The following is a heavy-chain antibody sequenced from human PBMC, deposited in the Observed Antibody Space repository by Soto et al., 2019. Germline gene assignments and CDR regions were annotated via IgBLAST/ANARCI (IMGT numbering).Heavy chain of an antibody. CDR3: AHRDPYYWIDY. Sequence: SGPTLVNPTQTLTLTCTFSGFSLSISGVGVGWIRQPPGKALEWLALIYWNDDKRYSPSLKTRLTITNATSKNQVVLTMTNMDPVDTGTYYCAHRDPYYWIDYWGQGTLVTVSS. D-gene: IGHD3-10*01. V-gene: IGHV2-5*01. CDR2: IYWNDDK. J-gene: IGHJ4*02. CDR1: GFSLSISGVG.